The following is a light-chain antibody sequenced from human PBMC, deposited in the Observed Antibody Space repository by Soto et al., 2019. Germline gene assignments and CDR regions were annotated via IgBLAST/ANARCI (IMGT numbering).Light chain of an antibody. J-gene: IGKJ2*01. CDR2: AAS. V-gene: IGKV1-8*01. Sequence: AIRMTQSPSSLSASTGDRVTITCRASQGISSYLAWYQQKPGKAPKLPIYAASTLQSGVPSRFSGSGSGTDFTLTISCLQSEDFATYYCQQYYSYPGAFGQGTKLEIK. CDR1: QGISSY. CDR3: QQYYSYPGA.